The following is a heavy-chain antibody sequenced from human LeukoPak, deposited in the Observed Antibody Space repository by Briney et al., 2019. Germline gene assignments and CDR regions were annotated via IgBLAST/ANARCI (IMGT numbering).Heavy chain of an antibody. CDR1: GYTFTSYG. J-gene: IGHJ3*02. D-gene: IGHD5-24*01. V-gene: IGHV1-18*01. Sequence: ASVKVSCKASGYTFTSYGVNWVRQAPGQGLEYMGWISGYDGNTNYAQKVQGRVTMTADISTSTAYMELRSLRSDDTAVYYCARGSGRDGYSYAFDIWGQGTMVTVSS. CDR3: ARGSGRDGYSYAFDI. CDR2: ISGYDGNT.